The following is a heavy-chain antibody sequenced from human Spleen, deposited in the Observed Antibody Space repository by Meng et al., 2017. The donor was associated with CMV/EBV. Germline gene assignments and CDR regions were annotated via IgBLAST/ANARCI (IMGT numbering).Heavy chain of an antibody. D-gene: IGHD2-15*01. CDR3: AHRDYCSGGTCTSDY. CDR2: IYWDDDK. V-gene: IGHV2-5*02. CDR1: GFSLRTSCMG. J-gene: IGHJ4*02. Sequence: SGFSLRTSCMGVGLIRQPPGQALEWLALIYWDDDKRYSPSLKSRLTITKDTSKNQVVLTMTNMDPVDTATYYCAHRDYCSGGTCTSDYWGQGTLVTVSS.